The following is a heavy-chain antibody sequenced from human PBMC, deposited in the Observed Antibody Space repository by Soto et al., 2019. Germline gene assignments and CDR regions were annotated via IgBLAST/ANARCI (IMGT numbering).Heavy chain of an antibody. Sequence: GGSLRLSCAASGFTFSSYGMHWVRQAPGKGLEWVAVISYDGSNKYYADSVKGRFTISRDNSKNTLYLQMNSLRAEDTAVYYCANLVTAMVPGWEGPYAFDIWGQGTMVTISS. D-gene: IGHD5-18*01. CDR1: GFTFSSYG. V-gene: IGHV3-30*18. CDR3: ANLVTAMVPGWEGPYAFDI. J-gene: IGHJ3*02. CDR2: ISYDGSNK.